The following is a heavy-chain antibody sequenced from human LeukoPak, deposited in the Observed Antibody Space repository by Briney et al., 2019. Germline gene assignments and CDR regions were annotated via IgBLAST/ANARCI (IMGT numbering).Heavy chain of an antibody. CDR3: ARGGVGATEGEDAFDI. CDR1: GGSFSGYY. D-gene: IGHD1-26*01. CDR2: INPSGST. V-gene: IGHV4-34*01. Sequence: PSETLSLTCSVYGGSFSGYYWSWIRQPPGKGLEWIGEINPSGSTNYNPSLKSRVTISVDKSKNQFSLKLSSVTAADTAVYYCARGGVGATEGEDAFDIWGQGTMVTVSS. J-gene: IGHJ3*02.